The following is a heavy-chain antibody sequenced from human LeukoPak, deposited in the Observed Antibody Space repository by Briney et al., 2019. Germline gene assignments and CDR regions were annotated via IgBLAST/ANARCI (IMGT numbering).Heavy chain of an antibody. Sequence: ASETLSLTCTVSGGSISSYYWGWIRQPPGKGLEWIGSMYYSGSTYYNPSLKSRVTISINTSKNQFSLKLSSVTAADTAVYYCARAGGSGLIDYWGQGTLVTVSS. CDR2: MYYSGST. J-gene: IGHJ4*02. CDR1: GGSISSYY. V-gene: IGHV4-39*07. D-gene: IGHD6-19*01. CDR3: ARAGGSGLIDY.